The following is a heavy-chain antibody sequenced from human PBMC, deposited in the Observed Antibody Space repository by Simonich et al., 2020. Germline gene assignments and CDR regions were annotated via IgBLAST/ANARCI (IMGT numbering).Heavy chain of an antibody. CDR1: GFTFSSYS. V-gene: IGHV3-21*01. CDR2: ISSSSSYI. Sequence: EVQLVESGGGLVKPGGFLRLSCAASGFTFSSYSMNWVRQAPGKGVGWGSSISSSSSYIYYADSVKGRFTISRDNAKNSLYLQMNSLRAEDTAVYYCAREIEAGNAFDIWGQGTMVTVSS. J-gene: IGHJ3*02. CDR3: AREIEAGNAFDI.